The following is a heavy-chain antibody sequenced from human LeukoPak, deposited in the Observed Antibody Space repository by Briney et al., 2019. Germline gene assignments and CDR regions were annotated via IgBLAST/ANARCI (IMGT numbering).Heavy chain of an antibody. CDR3: AREGYCISTTCSSFDY. D-gene: IGHD2-2*01. CDR1: GYTFTGYY. Sequence: ASVKVSCKASGYTFTGYYMHWVRQAPGQGLEWMGWINPNSGGTNYAQKFQGRVTMTRNTSISTAYMELSRLRSDDTAVYYCAREGYCISTTCSSFDYWGQGTLVTVSS. V-gene: IGHV1-2*02. J-gene: IGHJ4*02. CDR2: INPNSGGT.